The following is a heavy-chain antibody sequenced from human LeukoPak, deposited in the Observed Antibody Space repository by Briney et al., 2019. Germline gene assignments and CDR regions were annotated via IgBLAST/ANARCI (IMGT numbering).Heavy chain of an antibody. J-gene: IGHJ6*03. D-gene: IGHD2-2*01. CDR3: ASIVVVPAAMVGYYYYYMDV. CDR2: IYYSGST. CDR1: GGSISSSSYY. V-gene: IGHV4-39*01. Sequence: SETLSLTCTVSGGSISSSSYYWGWIRQPPGKGLEWIGSIYYSGSTYYNPSLKSRVTISVDTSKNQFSLKLSSVTAADTAVYYCASIVVVPAAMVGYYYYYMDVWGKGTTVTISS.